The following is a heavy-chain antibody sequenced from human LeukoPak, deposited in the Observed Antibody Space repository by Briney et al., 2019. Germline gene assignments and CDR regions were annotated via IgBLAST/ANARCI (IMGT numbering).Heavy chain of an antibody. V-gene: IGHV4-59*01. CDR2: IYYSGST. CDR1: GGSIGSYY. D-gene: IGHD6-19*01. CDR3: ARGRRYSSGWAGGAFDI. Sequence: SETLSLTCTVSGGSIGSYYWSWIRQPPGKGLEWIGYIYYSGSTNYNPSLKSRVTISVDTSKNQFSLKLSSVTAADTAVYYCARGRRYSSGWAGGAFDIWGQGTMVTVSS. J-gene: IGHJ3*02.